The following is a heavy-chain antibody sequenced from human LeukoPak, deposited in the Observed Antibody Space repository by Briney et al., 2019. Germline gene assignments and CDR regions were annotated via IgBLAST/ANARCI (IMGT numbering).Heavy chain of an antibody. D-gene: IGHD3-22*01. CDR1: GFTFKIYS. CDR3: AKRGVVIRVILVGFHKEAYYFDS. CDR2: ISSSSSHM. V-gene: IGHV3-21*04. Sequence: GGSLRLSCAASGFTFKIYSMNWVRQAPGKGLEWVSSISSSSSHMYYADSVKGRFTISRDNPKNTLYLQMNSLRAEDTAVYFCAKRGVVIRVILVGFHKEAYYFDSWGQGALVTVSS. J-gene: IGHJ4*02.